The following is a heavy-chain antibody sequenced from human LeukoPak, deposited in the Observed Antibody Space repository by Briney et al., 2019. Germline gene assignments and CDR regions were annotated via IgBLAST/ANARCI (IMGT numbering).Heavy chain of an antibody. J-gene: IGHJ4*02. CDR1: GFTVSSYW. Sequence: GGSLRLSCAASGFTVSSYWMSWVRQAPGKGLEWEANIKQDGSEKYYVDSVKGRFTISRDNAKNSLYLQMNSLRAEDTAVYYCARHTIYSGSYLGYWGQGTLVTVSS. V-gene: IGHV3-7*01. D-gene: IGHD1-26*01. CDR2: IKQDGSEK. CDR3: ARHTIYSGSYLGY.